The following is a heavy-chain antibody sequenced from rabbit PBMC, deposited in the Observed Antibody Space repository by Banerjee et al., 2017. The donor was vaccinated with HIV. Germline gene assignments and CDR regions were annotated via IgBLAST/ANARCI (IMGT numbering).Heavy chain of an antibody. Sequence: QEQLEESGGDLVKPEGSLTLTCTASGFSFSSRDWICWVRQAPGKGPEWIGCIYTGDGSTDYASWAKGRFTISKTSSTTVTLQMTSLTAADTATYFCARDAGYVGAGYGFRLWGPGTLVTVS. CDR2: IYTGDGST. V-gene: IGHV1S45*01. CDR1: GFSFSSRDW. J-gene: IGHJ4*01. D-gene: IGHD6-1*01. CDR3: ARDAGYVGAGYGFRL.